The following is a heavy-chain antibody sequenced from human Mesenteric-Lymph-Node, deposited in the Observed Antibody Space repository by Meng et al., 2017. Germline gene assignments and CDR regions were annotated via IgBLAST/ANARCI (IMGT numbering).Heavy chain of an antibody. V-gene: IGHV1-46*01. CDR2: INPSGGST. Sequence: ASVKVSCKASGYTFTSYYMHWVRQAPGQGLEWMGIINPSGGSTSYAQKFQGRVTMTRDTSTSTVYMELSSLRSEDTAVYYCARDGGDSSGYAGPRDAFDIWGQGTMVTVSS. CDR1: GYTFTSYY. J-gene: IGHJ3*02. D-gene: IGHD3-22*01. CDR3: ARDGGDSSGYAGPRDAFDI.